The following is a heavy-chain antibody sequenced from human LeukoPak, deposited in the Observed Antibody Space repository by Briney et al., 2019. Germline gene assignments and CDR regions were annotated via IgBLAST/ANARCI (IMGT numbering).Heavy chain of an antibody. CDR3: ATQSYDSSGYYVPDWFDP. V-gene: IGHV3-23*01. J-gene: IGHJ5*02. CDR1: GFTFSSYG. Sequence: GGSLRLSCAASGFTFSSYGMSWVRQAPGKGLEWVSAISGSGGSTYYADSVKGRFTISRDNSKNTLYLQMNSLRAEDTAVYYCATQSYDSSGYYVPDWFDPWGQGTLVTVSS. D-gene: IGHD3-22*01. CDR2: ISGSGGST.